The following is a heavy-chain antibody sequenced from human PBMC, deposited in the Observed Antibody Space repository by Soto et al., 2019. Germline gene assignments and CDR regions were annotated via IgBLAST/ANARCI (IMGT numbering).Heavy chain of an antibody. CDR2: IIPILGIA. J-gene: IGHJ4*02. D-gene: IGHD6-25*01. CDR1: GGTFSSYT. V-gene: IGHV1-69*02. Sequence: QVQLVQSGAEVKKPGSSVKVSCKASGGTFSSYTISWVRQAPGQGLEWMGWIIPILGIANYAQKFQDRVTITADKSTSTAYMELSSLRSEDTAVYYCAAAGAGGASIDYWGQGTLVTVSS. CDR3: AAAGAGGASIDY.